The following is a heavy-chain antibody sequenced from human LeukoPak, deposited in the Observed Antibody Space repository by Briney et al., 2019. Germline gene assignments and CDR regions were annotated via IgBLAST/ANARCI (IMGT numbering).Heavy chain of an antibody. J-gene: IGHJ4*02. CDR2: IIPILGIA. CDR1: GGTFSSYA. CDR3: ARDLERYYDLEGRSGY. Sequence: SVKVSCKASGGTFSSYAISWVRQAPGQGLEWMGRIIPILGIANYTQKFQGRVTMTTDTLATTAYMELRSLRSDDTAVYYCARDLERYYDLEGRSGYWGQGTLVTVSS. V-gene: IGHV1-69*04. D-gene: IGHD3-3*01.